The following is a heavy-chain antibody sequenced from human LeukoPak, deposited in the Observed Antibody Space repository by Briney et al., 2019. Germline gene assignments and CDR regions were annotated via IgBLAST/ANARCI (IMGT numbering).Heavy chain of an antibody. V-gene: IGHV3-7*01. J-gene: IGHJ4*02. CDR1: GFTFSTYW. CDR2: MKPDGSEK. Sequence: GGSLRLSCAASGFTFSTYWMSWVRQAPGKGPEWVANMKPDGSEKHYVDSVKGRFTISRDNAKNTLSLQMNSLRAEDTAVYYCARDYDFWSGFFDYWGQGTLVTVSS. CDR3: ARDYDFWSGFFDY. D-gene: IGHD3-3*01.